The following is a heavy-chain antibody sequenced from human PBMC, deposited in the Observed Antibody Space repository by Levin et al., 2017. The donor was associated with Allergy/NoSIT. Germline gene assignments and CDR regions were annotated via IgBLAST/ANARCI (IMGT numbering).Heavy chain of an antibody. CDR3: AREVVGVDSAFDI. Sequence: SETLSLTCTVSGGSISSYYWSWIRQPPGKGLEWIGYIYYSGSTNYNPSLKSRVTISVDTSKNQFSLKLSSVTAADTAVYYCAREVVGVDSAFDIWGQGTMVTVSS. CDR1: GGSISSYY. D-gene: IGHD3-3*01. J-gene: IGHJ3*02. V-gene: IGHV4-59*01. CDR2: IYYSGST.